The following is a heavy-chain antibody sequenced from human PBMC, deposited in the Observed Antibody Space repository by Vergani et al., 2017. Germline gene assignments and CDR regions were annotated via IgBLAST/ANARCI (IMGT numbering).Heavy chain of an antibody. CDR1: GGSFSGYF. CDR2: VNHSGST. CDR3: ARGKLVPYYYYYGMDV. J-gene: IGHJ6*02. D-gene: IGHD6-13*01. V-gene: IGHV4-34*01. Sequence: QVPLQQWGAGLLKPSETLSLTCAVYGGSFSGYFWSWLRPPPGKGLEWVGEVNHSGSTIYNPSLKSRVTISVDTSKNQFSWKLNSVTAADTAVYYCARGKLVPYYYYYGMDVWGQGTTVTVSS.